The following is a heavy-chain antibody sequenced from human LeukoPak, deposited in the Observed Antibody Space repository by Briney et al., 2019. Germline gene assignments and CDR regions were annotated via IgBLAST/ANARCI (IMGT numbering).Heavy chain of an antibody. Sequence: GWSLKLSCAASGFTFRGPGMQWVRQASGKGLEWVGRIRSKANSYATAYAASVKGRFTISRDDSKNTAYLQMNSLKTEDTAVYYCASLSLSSTWGQGALVTVSS. J-gene: IGHJ5*02. D-gene: IGHD6-13*01. CDR1: GFTFRGPG. CDR2: IRSKANSYAT. V-gene: IGHV3-73*01. CDR3: ASLSLSST.